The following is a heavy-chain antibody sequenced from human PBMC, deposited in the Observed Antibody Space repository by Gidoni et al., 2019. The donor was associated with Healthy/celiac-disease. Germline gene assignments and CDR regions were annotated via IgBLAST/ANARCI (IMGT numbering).Heavy chain of an antibody. CDR3: APTGGCSGGSCYSTWFDP. CDR2: IITILGIA. CDR1: GATFSSYT. D-gene: IGHD2-15*01. V-gene: IGHV1-69*02. J-gene: IGHJ5*02. Sequence: QVQLVQSGAEVKKPGSSVKVSCKASGATFSSYTISWVRQAPGKGLEWMGRIITILGIANYAQKFQGRVTITADKSTSTAYMELSSLRSEETDVYYCAPTGGCSGGSCYSTWFDPWGQGTLVTVSS.